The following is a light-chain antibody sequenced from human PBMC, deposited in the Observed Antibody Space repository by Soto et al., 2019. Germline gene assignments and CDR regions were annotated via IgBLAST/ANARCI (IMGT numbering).Light chain of an antibody. CDR3: SSYTSSNTVA. CDR1: ISDVGSYNY. V-gene: IGLV2-14*01. Sequence: QSALTQPASVSGSPGQSITISCTGTISDVGSYNYVSWYQQHPGKAPKVMIFEVSSRPSWVSNRFSGSKSGNTASLTISGLQAEDEADYYCSSYTSSNTVAFGGGTKLTVL. CDR2: EVS. J-gene: IGLJ2*01.